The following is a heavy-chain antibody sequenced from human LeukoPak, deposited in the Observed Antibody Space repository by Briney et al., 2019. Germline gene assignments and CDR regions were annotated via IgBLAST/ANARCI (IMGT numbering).Heavy chain of an antibody. CDR2: ISGSGAKT. J-gene: IGHJ5*02. CDR3: SKDPVPHGNGLYWFDP. CDR1: GFTFSNYA. D-gene: IGHD1-14*01. Sequence: PGGSLRLSCAASGFTFSNYAVSWVRQAPGKGLEWVSGISGSGAKTYYADSVKGRFTISRDNSRNTLYIQMNSLRVEDTAVYYCSKDPVPHGNGLYWFDPWGQGTLATVSS. V-gene: IGHV3-23*01.